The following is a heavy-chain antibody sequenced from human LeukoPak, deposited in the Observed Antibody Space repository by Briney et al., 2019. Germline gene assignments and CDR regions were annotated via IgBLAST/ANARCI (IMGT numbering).Heavy chain of an antibody. D-gene: IGHD3-10*01. CDR3: ASGSTMIRGVIVGPPPDYFDY. J-gene: IGHJ4*02. CDR2: INPNSGGT. CDR1: GYTFTGYY. V-gene: IGHV1-2*02. Sequence: ASVKVSCKASGYTFTGYYMHWVRQAPGQGLEWMGWINPNSGGTNYVQKFQGRVTMTRDTSISTAYMELSRLRSDDTAVYYCASGSTMIRGVIVGPPPDYFDYWGQGTLVTVSS.